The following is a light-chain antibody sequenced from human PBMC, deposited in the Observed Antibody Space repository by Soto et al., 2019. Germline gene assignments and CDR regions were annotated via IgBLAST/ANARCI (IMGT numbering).Light chain of an antibody. J-gene: IGKJ5*01. CDR3: QQYDVSPIT. CDR1: QSSSSSY. Sequence: ILLTQSRGTLSLSPGESATLSCRASQSSSSSYLGWYQQKPGQAPRLVIFDASSRATGIPERFSGSGSGTDFTLTITRLEPEDFAVYFCQQYDVSPITFGLGTRLEI. CDR2: DAS. V-gene: IGKV3-20*01.